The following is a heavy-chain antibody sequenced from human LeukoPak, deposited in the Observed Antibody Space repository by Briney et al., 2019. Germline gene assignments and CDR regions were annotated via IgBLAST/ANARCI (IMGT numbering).Heavy chain of an antibody. V-gene: IGHV3-33*01. CDR3: ARDVPAYYYDSSGYTDAFDI. Sequence: GRSLRLSCAASGFTFSSYGMHWVRQAPGKGLEWVAVIWYDGSNKYSADSVKGRFTISRDNSKNTLYLQMNSLRAEDTAVYYCARDVPAYYYDSSGYTDAFDIWGQGTMVTVSS. D-gene: IGHD3-22*01. J-gene: IGHJ3*02. CDR1: GFTFSSYG. CDR2: IWYDGSNK.